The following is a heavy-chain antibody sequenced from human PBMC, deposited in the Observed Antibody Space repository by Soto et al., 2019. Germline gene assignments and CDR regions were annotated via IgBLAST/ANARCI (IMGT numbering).Heavy chain of an antibody. V-gene: IGHV4-34*02. CDR3: ARGLILWFGELSRRGGYYYYMDV. CDR2: INASGNI. Sequence: QVQLQQWGAGLLKPSETLSLTCAVYGGSFSGYQWTWIRQTPEMGLEWIGEINASGNINYNPSLKSRVTILVDTAKKQISLRLSSVTAADTAVYYCARGLILWFGELSRRGGYYYYMDVWCKGTTVTVSS. CDR1: GGSFSGYQ. J-gene: IGHJ6*03. D-gene: IGHD3-10*01.